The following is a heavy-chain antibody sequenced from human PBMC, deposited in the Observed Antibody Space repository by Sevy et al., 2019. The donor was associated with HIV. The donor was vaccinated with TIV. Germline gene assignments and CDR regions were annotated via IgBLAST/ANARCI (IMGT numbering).Heavy chain of an antibody. Sequence: SETLSLTCAVYGGSFSGYYWSWIRQPPGKGLEWIGEINHSGSTNYNPSLKRRVTISVDTSKNQFSLKLSSVTAADTAVYYCARHCSSTSCSHAFDIWGQGTMVTVSS. CDR2: INHSGST. J-gene: IGHJ3*02. V-gene: IGHV4-34*01. CDR3: ARHCSSTSCSHAFDI. CDR1: GGSFSGYY. D-gene: IGHD2-2*01.